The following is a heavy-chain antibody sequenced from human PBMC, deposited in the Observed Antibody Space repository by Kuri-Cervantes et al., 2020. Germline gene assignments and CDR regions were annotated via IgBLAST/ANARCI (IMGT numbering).Heavy chain of an antibody. CDR2: IQYDGIKR. J-gene: IGHJ6*03. Sequence: GESLKISCAASGFTFSAYGFHWVRQAPGKGLEWVAFIQYDGIKRSYADSVKGRFTISRHRHSSQNMLYLQMNSLRPEDTAVYYCAKVGDRGSYMDVWGKGTTVTVSS. D-gene: IGHD2-21*01. CDR1: GFTFSAYG. CDR3: AKVGDRGSYMDV. V-gene: IGHV3-30*02.